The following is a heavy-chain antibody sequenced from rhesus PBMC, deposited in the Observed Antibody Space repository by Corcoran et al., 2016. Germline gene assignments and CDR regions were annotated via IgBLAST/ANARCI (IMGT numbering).Heavy chain of an antibody. CDR3: ARRRLDIDY. J-gene: IGHJ4*01. V-gene: IGHV4-169*01. CDR1: GGSISSSY. D-gene: IGHD5-24*01. CDR2: IYGSGRST. Sequence: QLQRQESGPGLVKPSETLSVTCAVSGGSISSSYWSWIRQAPGKGLEWIGDIYGSGRSTHYNPSHKSRVTVSGDTSKNQISLKLSSVATADTAVYYWARRRLDIDYWGRGVLVTVSS.